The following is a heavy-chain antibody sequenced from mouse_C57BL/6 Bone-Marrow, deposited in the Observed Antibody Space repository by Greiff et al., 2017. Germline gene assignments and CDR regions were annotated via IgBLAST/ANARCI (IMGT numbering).Heavy chain of an antibody. CDR2: INPSSGYT. V-gene: IGHV1-4*01. J-gene: IGHJ4*01. CDR3: ARRLRRDYAMDY. Sequence: VKLMESGAELARPGASVKMSCKASGYTFTSYTMHWVKQRPGQGLEWIGYINPSSGYTKYNQKFKDKATLTADKSSSTAYMELRSLTSEDSAVYFCARRLRRDYAMDYWGQGTSVTVSA. CDR1: GYTFTSYT. D-gene: IGHD2-4*01.